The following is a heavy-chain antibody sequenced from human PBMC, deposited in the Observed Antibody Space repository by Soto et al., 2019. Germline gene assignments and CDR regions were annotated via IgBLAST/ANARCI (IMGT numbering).Heavy chain of an antibody. J-gene: IGHJ4*02. CDR2: SYYNGNA. Sequence: SETLSLTCTVSGGSIDRSDYYWDWIRQPPGKGLEWIGTSYYNGNAYYNPSLRSRVTMSVDTSKNQFSLKLISVTAADTAVYYCARHFVAVVIKGWGYWGQGTLVTVSS. CDR1: GGSIDRSDYY. D-gene: IGHD3-22*01. V-gene: IGHV4-39*01. CDR3: ARHFVAVVIKGWGY.